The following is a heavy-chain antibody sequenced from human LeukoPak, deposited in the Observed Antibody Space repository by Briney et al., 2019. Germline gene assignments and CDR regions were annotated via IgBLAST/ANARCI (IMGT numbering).Heavy chain of an antibody. Sequence: GGSLRLSRAASGFSISNYNMNWVRQAPGKGLEWLSSISSSSSTIFYADSVKGRLTISRDNAKNSLFLQMNSLRAEDTAVYYCATEPLYYYYMDVWGKGTTVTVSS. D-gene: IGHD1-14*01. V-gene: IGHV3-48*01. J-gene: IGHJ6*03. CDR3: ATEPLYYYYMDV. CDR1: GFSISNYN. CDR2: ISSSSSTI.